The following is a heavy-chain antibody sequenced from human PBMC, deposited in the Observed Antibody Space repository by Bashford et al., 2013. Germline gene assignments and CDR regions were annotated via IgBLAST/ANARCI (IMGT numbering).Heavy chain of an antibody. Sequence: SSETLSLTCTVSGGSISSSSYYWGWIRQPPGKGLEWIGSIYYSGSTYYNPSLKSRVTISVDTSKNQFSLKLSSVTAADTAVYYCARLRSGIAREVYDYWGQGTLVTVSS. CDR1: GGSISSSSYY. CDR3: ARLRSGIAREVYDY. D-gene: IGHD3-10*01. V-gene: IGHV4-39*01. J-gene: IGHJ4*02. CDR2: IYYSGST.